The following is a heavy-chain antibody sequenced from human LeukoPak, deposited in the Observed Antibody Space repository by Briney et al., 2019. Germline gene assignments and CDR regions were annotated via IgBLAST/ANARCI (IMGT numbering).Heavy chain of an antibody. Sequence: GGSQRLSCAASGFTFSDYYMSWIRQAPGKGLEWVSYISSSGSTIYYADSVKGRFTISRDNAKNSLYLQMNSLRAEDTAVYYCARVDYYDSSGFYYFDYWGQGTLVTVSS. V-gene: IGHV3-11*01. CDR3: ARVDYYDSSGFYYFDY. J-gene: IGHJ4*02. CDR2: ISSSGSTI. CDR1: GFTFSDYY. D-gene: IGHD3-22*01.